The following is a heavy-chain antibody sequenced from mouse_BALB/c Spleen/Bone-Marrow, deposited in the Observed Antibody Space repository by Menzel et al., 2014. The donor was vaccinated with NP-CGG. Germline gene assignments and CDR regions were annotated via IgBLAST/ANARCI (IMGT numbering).Heavy chain of an antibody. CDR3: ARGEIYYYGSTHYFDY. Sequence: EVMLVESGGGLVKPGGSLKLSCAASGFTFSSYSMSWVRQTPEKRLEWVASITSGGNTSYPDRVMGRFTISRDNARDILYLQMSSLRSEDTAMYYCARGEIYYYGSTHYFDYWGQGTTLTVSS. CDR2: ITSGGNT. V-gene: IGHV5-6-5*01. D-gene: IGHD1-1*01. J-gene: IGHJ2*01. CDR1: GFTFSSYS.